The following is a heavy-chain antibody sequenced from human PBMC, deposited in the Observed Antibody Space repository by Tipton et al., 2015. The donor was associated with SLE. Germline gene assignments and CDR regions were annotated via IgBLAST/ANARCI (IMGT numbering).Heavy chain of an antibody. J-gene: IGHJ4*02. D-gene: IGHD6-19*01. CDR1: GGSISSSSYY. V-gene: IGHV4-39*07. CDR3: ASQIYSSGWYFDY. Sequence: TLSLTCTVSGGSISSSSYYWGWIRQPPGKGLEWIGNIYYSGSTYYNPSLKSRVTISVDTSLNQFSLRLTSVTAADTAVYYCASQIYSSGWYFDYWGQGTLVTVSS. CDR2: IYYSGST.